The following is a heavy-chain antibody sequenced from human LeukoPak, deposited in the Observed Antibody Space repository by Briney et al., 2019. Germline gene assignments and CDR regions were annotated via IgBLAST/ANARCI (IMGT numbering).Heavy chain of an antibody. CDR2: ISWNSGSI. CDR3: AKEQDGGFDS. V-gene: IGHV3-9*03. Sequence: GGSLXLSCAGSGFTFDDYAMDWVGQAPGKGLEWGSGISWNSGSIVYADSGKGGFTISRDNAKKSLYMQMNSLRAEDMALYYCAKEQDGGFDSSGQGTLVTVSS. D-gene: IGHD3-16*01. CDR1: GFTFDDYA. J-gene: IGHJ4*02.